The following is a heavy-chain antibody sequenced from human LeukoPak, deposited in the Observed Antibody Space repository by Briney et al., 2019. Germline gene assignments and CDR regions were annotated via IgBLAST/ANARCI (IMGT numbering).Heavy chain of an antibody. CDR2: MSCTGST. D-gene: IGHD3-10*01. CDR3: ARHIGGSSFWFGEGSWYFDL. CDR1: GGSY. J-gene: IGHJ2*01. Sequence: SETLSLTCTVSGGSYWGWIRQPPGKGLEWIGSMSCTGSTHYNPSLQSRVTISVDTSKHLFSLNLSSMTAADTAVYYCARHIGGSSFWFGEGSWYFDLWGRGTLVTVSS. V-gene: IGHV4-39*01.